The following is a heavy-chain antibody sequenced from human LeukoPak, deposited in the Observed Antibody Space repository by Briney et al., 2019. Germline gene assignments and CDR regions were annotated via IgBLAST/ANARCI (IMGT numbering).Heavy chain of an antibody. CDR2: IYYSGST. D-gene: IGHD3-10*01. CDR1: GGSISSYY. Sequence: SGTLSLTCTVSGGSISSYYWSWIRQPRGKGLEWMGYIYYSGSTNYNPSLKSRVTISVDTSKNQFSLKLSSVTAADTAVYYCARAYYYGSGSLVDWFDPWGQGTLVTVSS. CDR3: ARAYYYGSGSLVDWFDP. V-gene: IGHV4-59*01. J-gene: IGHJ5*02.